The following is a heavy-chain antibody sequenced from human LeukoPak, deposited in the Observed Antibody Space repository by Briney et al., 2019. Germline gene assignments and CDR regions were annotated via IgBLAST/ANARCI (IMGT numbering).Heavy chain of an antibody. V-gene: IGHV3-72*01. J-gene: IGHJ3*02. Sequence: GGSLRLSCAASRFTFSDHYMDWVRQAPGKGLEWVARIRNRAKSYSTQYAPSVRDRFTISRDDSRNSVYLQMNSLKTEDTAVYFCFRVGDYYDNRVFSSDVFNIGGLGTMVTV. CDR2: IRNRAKSYST. D-gene: IGHD3-22*01. CDR3: FRVGDYYDNRVFSSDVFNI. CDR1: RFTFSDHY.